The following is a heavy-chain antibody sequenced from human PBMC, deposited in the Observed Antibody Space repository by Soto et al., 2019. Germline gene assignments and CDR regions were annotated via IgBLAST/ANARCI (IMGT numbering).Heavy chain of an antibody. Sequence: LRLSFAASGXTFSSYGMHWVRQAPGKGLEWVAVISYDGSNKYYADSVKGRFTISRDNSKNTLYLQMNSLRAEDTAVYYCARDSRHDYGGNSGYFDYWGQGTLVTVSS. CDR2: ISYDGSNK. D-gene: IGHD4-17*01. J-gene: IGHJ4*02. V-gene: IGHV3-30*03. CDR1: GXTFSSYG. CDR3: ARDSRHDYGGNSGYFDY.